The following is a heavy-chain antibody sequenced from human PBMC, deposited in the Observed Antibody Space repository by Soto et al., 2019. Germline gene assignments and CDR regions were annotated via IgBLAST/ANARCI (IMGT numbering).Heavy chain of an antibody. CDR3: ASLFYDTAQGRDYYYMDV. CDR2: INHSGST. V-gene: IGHV4-34*01. Sequence: PSETLSLTCAVYGGSFSGYYWSWIRQPPGKGLEWIGEINHSGSTNYNPSLKSRVTISVDTSKNQFSLKLSSVTAADTAVYYCASLFYDTAQGRDYYYMDVWGKGTTVTVSS. CDR1: GGSFSGYY. J-gene: IGHJ6*03. D-gene: IGHD5-18*01.